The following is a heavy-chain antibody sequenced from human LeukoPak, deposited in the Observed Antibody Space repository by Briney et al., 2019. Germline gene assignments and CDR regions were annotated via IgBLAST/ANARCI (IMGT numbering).Heavy chain of an antibody. CDR1: GFTVSSNH. CDR3: AALSGVGVKIGFDY. J-gene: IGHJ4*02. Sequence: PGGSLRLSCAASGFTVSSNHMNWVRHAPGKGLEWVSIIYYGGNTYYADSVKGRFTISRDNSKNTLYLEINNLRAEDTAVYYCAALSGVGVKIGFDYWGQGSLVIVSS. CDR2: IYYGGNT. D-gene: IGHD1-26*01. V-gene: IGHV3-66*01.